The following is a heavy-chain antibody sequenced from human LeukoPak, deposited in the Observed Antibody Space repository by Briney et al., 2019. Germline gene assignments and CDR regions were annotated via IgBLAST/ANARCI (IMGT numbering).Heavy chain of an antibody. D-gene: IGHD3-10*01. J-gene: IGHJ6*03. CDR1: GFTFSSYG. CDR2: ISYDGSNK. V-gene: IGHV3-30*03. CDR3: ARGGHDYYYMDV. Sequence: GGSLRLSCAASGFTFSSYGMHWVRQAPGKGLEWVAVISYDGSNKYYADSVEGRFTISRDNSKNTLYLQMNSLRAEDTAVYYCARGGHDYYYMDVWGKGTTVTVSS.